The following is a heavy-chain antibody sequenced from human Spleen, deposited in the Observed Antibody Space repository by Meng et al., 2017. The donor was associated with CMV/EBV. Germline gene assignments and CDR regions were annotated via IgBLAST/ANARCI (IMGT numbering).Heavy chain of an antibody. Sequence: SETLSLTCAVSGGSFSGSYWSWIRQPPGKGLEWIGEINHSGSTNYNPSLKSRVTISVDTSKNQFSLRLTSVTAADTAVYYCVRDRNYYFDHWGQGTLVTVSS. CDR3: VRDRNYYFDH. CDR2: INHSGST. D-gene: IGHD1-14*01. CDR1: GGSFSGSY. V-gene: IGHV4-34*01. J-gene: IGHJ4*02.